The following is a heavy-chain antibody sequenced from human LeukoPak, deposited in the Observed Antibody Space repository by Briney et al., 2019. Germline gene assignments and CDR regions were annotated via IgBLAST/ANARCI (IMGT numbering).Heavy chain of an antibody. Sequence: GGSLRLSCAVSGFTFSSYWMSWVRQAPGKGLEWVASIKEEGSEKHYVDSVKGRFTISRDNAKNSLYLQMNSLRAEDTAVYYCARGETYRLDYWGQGALVIVSS. CDR3: ARGETYRLDY. V-gene: IGHV3-7*01. D-gene: IGHD1-26*01. CDR2: IKEEGSEK. CDR1: GFTFSSYW. J-gene: IGHJ4*02.